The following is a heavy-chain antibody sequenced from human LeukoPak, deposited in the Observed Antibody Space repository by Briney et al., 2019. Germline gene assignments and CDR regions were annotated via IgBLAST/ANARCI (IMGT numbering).Heavy chain of an antibody. CDR2: IEQDGSDK. D-gene: IGHD4-17*01. Sequence: GGSLRLSCAASGFTFTTYWLSWVRQAPGKGLEWVASIEQDGSDKYYVDSVKGRCTISRDNAKKSLYLQMNSLRAEDTAVYYCAGFRWTTTSVDYWGQGTLVTVSS. J-gene: IGHJ4*02. CDR1: GFTFTTYW. V-gene: IGHV3-7*01. CDR3: AGFRWTTTSVDY.